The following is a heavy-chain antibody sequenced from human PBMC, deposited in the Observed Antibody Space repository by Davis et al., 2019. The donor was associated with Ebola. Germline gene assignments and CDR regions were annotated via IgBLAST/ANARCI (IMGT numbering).Heavy chain of an antibody. J-gene: IGHJ5*02. CDR3: AREMNYHDSSGFNLEYFDP. Sequence: SVKVSCKASGYTFTSYGISWVRQAPGQGLEWLGDIIPMFGTPTYAQKFQGRVTISADESTSIAYMELRSLRSEDTAIYYCAREMNYHDSSGFNLEYFDPWGQGTLVTVS. CDR2: IIPMFGTP. CDR1: GYTFTSYG. D-gene: IGHD3-22*01. V-gene: IGHV1-69*13.